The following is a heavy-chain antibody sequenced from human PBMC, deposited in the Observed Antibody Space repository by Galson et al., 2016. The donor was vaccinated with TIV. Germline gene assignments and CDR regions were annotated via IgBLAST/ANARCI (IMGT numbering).Heavy chain of an antibody. CDR3: ATGSHVEVTATYFDN. Sequence: SVKVSCKASGGTYSNFPITWVRQAPGQGLEWMGGILPISDTSDYAQKFQGRVTITADKSTSTIYLEVSRLRSDDTAVYYCATGSHVEVTATYFDNWGRGTLVTVFS. D-gene: IGHD2-21*02. J-gene: IGHJ4*02. V-gene: IGHV1-69*06. CDR2: ILPISDTS. CDR1: GGTYSNFP.